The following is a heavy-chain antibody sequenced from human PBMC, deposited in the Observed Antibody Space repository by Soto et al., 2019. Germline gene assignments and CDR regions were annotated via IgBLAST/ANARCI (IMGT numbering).Heavy chain of an antibody. CDR1: GFTFSSYS. Sequence: EVQLVESGGGLVKPGGSLRLSCAASGFTFSSYSMNWVRQAPGKGLEWVSSISSSSSYIYYADSVKGRFTISRDNAKNSLYLQMNSLRAEDTAVYYCARDWEWDIVVVPAAINYYYGMDVWGQGTTVTVSS. J-gene: IGHJ6*02. V-gene: IGHV3-21*01. D-gene: IGHD2-2*02. CDR3: ARDWEWDIVVVPAAINYYYGMDV. CDR2: ISSSSSYI.